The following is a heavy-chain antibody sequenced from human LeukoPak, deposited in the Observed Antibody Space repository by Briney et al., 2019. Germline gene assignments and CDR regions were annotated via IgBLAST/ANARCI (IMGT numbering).Heavy chain of an antibody. CDR3: ARDRPYDY. V-gene: IGHV3-21*01. J-gene: IGHJ4*02. CDR1: GFTFSSYT. CDR2: ISGSSTYI. Sequence: GGSLRLSCAASGFTFSSYTMTWVRQAPGKGLEWVSFISGSSTYINYADAVKGRFTISRDNAKNSLYLQMNSLRAEDTAVYYCARDRPYDYWGQGTLVTVSS.